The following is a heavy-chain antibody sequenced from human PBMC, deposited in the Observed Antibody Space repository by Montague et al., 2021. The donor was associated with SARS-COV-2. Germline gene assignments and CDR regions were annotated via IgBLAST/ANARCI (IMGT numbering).Heavy chain of an antibody. D-gene: IGHD6-13*01. V-gene: IGHV3-23*01. J-gene: IGHJ4*02. CDR3: AKAALGSSSYFDY. CDR1: EFTFSSYA. Sequence: SLRLSCAASEFTFSSYAMSWVRQAPGKGLEWVSAISGSGGRTYYADSVKGRFTLSRDNSKNTLYLQMSSLRAEDTAVYYCAKAALGSSSYFDYWGQGTLVTVSS. CDR2: ISGSGGRT.